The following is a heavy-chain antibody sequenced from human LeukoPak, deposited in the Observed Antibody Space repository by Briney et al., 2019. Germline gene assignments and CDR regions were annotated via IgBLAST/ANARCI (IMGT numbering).Heavy chain of an antibody. D-gene: IGHD1-1*01. CDR2: MNPNSGNT. J-gene: IGHJ4*02. CDR1: GYTFTSYD. CDR3: ARGIRERRKSNYYFDY. Sequence: GASVKVSCKASGYTFTSYDINWVRQATGQGLEWMGWMNPNSGNTGYAQKSQGRVTMTRNTSISTAYMELSSTRSEDTAVYYCARGIRERRKSNYYFDYWGQGTLVTVSS. V-gene: IGHV1-8*01.